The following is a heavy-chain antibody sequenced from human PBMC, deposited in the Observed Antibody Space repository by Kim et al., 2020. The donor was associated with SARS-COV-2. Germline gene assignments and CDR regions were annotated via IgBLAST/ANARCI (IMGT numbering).Heavy chain of an antibody. CDR1: GGSISSYY. J-gene: IGHJ6*03. CDR2: IYYSGST. Sequence: SETLSLTCTVSGGSISSYYWSWIRQPPGKGLEWIGYIYYSGSTNYNPSLKSRVTISVDTSKNKFSLKLSSVTAADTAVFYCSRKSGTPYYYYYYMDVLV. D-gene: IGHD1-1*01. CDR3: SRKSGTPYYYYYYMDV. V-gene: IGHV4-59*08.